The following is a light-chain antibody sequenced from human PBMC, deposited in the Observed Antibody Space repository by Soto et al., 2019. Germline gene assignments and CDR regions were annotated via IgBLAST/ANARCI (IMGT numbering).Light chain of an antibody. Sequence: EIVLTQSPGTLSLSPGERATLSCRASQSVSSSSLAWYQQKRGQAPRLLIHDASSRATGIPDRFSGSGSGTDFTLTISRLEPEDFAVYYCQQRSDWPITFGQGTRLEIK. J-gene: IGKJ5*01. V-gene: IGKV3D-20*02. CDR3: QQRSDWPIT. CDR1: QSVSSSS. CDR2: DAS.